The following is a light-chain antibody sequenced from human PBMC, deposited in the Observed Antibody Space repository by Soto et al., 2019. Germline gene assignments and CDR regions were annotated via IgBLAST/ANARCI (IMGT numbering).Light chain of an antibody. V-gene: IGLV2-14*01. CDR1: SSDVGAYNY. CDR3: SSYTRSTPVV. CDR2: DVS. Sequence: QSALTQPASVSGSPGQSITISCTGTSSDVGAYNYVSWYQQHPGKAPKLMIYDVSNRPSGVSNRVSGSKSGNAASLTISGLQAEDEADYYCSSYTRSTPVVFGGGTTLTVL. J-gene: IGLJ2*01.